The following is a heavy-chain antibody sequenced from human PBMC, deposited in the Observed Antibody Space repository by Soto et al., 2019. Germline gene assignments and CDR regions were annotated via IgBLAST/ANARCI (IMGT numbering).Heavy chain of an antibody. CDR1: GDSVSGNRAA. D-gene: IGHD3-10*01. J-gene: IGHJ6*03. CDR3: ATGMLIRGHHYYMDV. Sequence: PSQTLSLTCVISGDSVSGNRAAWNWIRQSPSRGLEGLGRTYYRSKWYIEYAPSVTGRMTINPDTSKNQFSLQLNSVTPEDTAVYYCATGMLIRGHHYYMDVWGQGTSVTVSS. V-gene: IGHV6-1*01. CDR2: TYYRSKWYI.